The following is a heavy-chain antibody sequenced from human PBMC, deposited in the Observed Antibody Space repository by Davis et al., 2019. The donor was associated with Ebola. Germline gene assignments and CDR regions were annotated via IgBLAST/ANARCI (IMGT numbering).Heavy chain of an antibody. Sequence: MPSETLSLTCTVSGGSIKFDVHYWTWIRHHPGKGLEWIGYIHDSGSTYYNPSLKSRVTISVDTSNNQFTLKLSSVTAADTAVFYCARGPVGHYYDSSGYYSVPRFFDYWGQGTLVTVSS. D-gene: IGHD3-22*01. V-gene: IGHV4-31*03. J-gene: IGHJ4*02. CDR2: IHDSGST. CDR1: GGSIKFDVHY. CDR3: ARGPVGHYYDSSGYYSVPRFFDY.